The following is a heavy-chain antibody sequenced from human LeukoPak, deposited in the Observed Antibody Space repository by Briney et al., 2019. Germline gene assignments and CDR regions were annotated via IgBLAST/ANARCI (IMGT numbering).Heavy chain of an antibody. D-gene: IGHD3-9*01. V-gene: IGHV3-30*02. Sequence: GGSLRLSCAASGFSFSGYGMHWVRQAPGKGLEWVAVIWFDGSSKYYTDSMKGRFTISRDNSKNTLYLQMNSLRAEDTAVYYCAKELAPYYDILTGYLDYWGQGTLVTVSS. J-gene: IGHJ4*02. CDR3: AKELAPYYDILTGYLDY. CDR2: IWFDGSSK. CDR1: GFSFSGYG.